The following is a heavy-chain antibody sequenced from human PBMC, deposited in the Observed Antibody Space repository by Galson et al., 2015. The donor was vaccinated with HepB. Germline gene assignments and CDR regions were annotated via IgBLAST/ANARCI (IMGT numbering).Heavy chain of an antibody. D-gene: IGHD3-22*01. Sequence: SLRLSCAASGFTFSSYSMNWVRQAPGKGLEWVSSISSSSSYIYYANSVKGRFTISRDNAKNSLYLQMDSLRAEDTAVYYCARDADYYDSRHEFDPWGQGTLVTVSS. CDR3: ARDADYYDSRHEFDP. J-gene: IGHJ5*02. CDR2: ISSSSSYI. CDR1: GFTFSSYS. V-gene: IGHV3-21*01.